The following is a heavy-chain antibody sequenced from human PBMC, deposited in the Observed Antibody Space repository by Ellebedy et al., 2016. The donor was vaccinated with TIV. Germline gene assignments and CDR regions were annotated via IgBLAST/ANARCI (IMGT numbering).Heavy chain of an antibody. Sequence: GGSLRLSXAASGFTFSSYAMSWVRQAPGKGLEWVSSISGSSGSTYYADSVRGRFTISRDNAKNSLYLQMNSLRAEDTALYYCAKDRDDSSGYFSQFDYWGQGTLVTVSS. CDR3: AKDRDDSSGYFSQFDY. CDR1: GFTFSSYA. CDR2: ISGSSGST. V-gene: IGHV3-23*01. D-gene: IGHD3-22*01. J-gene: IGHJ4*02.